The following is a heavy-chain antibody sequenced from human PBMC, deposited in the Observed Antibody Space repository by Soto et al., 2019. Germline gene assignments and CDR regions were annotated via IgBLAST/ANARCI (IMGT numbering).Heavy chain of an antibody. D-gene: IGHD2-15*01. CDR1: GYTFTSYG. J-gene: IGHJ5*02. Sequence: RASVKVSCKASGYTFTSYGISWVRQAPGQGLEWMGWISAYNGNTNYAQKLQGRVTMTTDTSTSTAYMELRSLRSDDTAVYYCAGLVVVAATGYWFDPWGQGTLVTVSS. CDR2: ISAYNGNT. CDR3: AGLVVVAATGYWFDP. V-gene: IGHV1-18*01.